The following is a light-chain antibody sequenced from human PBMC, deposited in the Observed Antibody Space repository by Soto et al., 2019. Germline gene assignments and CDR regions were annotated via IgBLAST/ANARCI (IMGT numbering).Light chain of an antibody. J-gene: IGLJ1*01. CDR3: QSHDKRLTDDV. CDR1: SSSIGAGYE. V-gene: IGLV1-40*01. CDR2: GNG. Sequence: QSVLTQPPSVSGAPGQRVTISCSGTSSSIGAGYEVHWYHQLPGTAPKLVVSGNGNRPSGVHDRLPASKSGTSASLAITGLQDEDEGHYYCQSHDKRLTDDVVGTGKKLTV.